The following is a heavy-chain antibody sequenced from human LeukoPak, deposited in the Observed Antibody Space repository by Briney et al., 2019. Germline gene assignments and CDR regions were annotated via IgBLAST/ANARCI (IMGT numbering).Heavy chain of an antibody. Sequence: PSQTLSLTCTVSGGPISSGDYYWSWIRQPPGKGLKWIGYIYYSGSTYYNPSLKSRVTISVDTSKNQFSLKLSSVTAADTAVYYCASIAAAGYYFDYWGQGTLVTVSS. V-gene: IGHV4-30-4*01. D-gene: IGHD6-13*01. CDR2: IYYSGST. J-gene: IGHJ4*02. CDR3: ASIAAAGYYFDY. CDR1: GGPISSGDYY.